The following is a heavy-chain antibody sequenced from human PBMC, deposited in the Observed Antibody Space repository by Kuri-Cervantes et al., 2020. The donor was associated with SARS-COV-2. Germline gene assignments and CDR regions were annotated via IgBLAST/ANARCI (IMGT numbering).Heavy chain of an antibody. J-gene: IGHJ1*01. V-gene: IGHV4-38-2*01. CDR1: GYSISSGYY. CDR2: IYHSGST. Sequence: GSLRLSCAVSGYSISSGYYWGWIRQPPGKGLEWIGSIYHSGSTYYNPSLKSRVTISVDTSKNQFSLKLSSVTAADTAVYYCAGGSMRGAASQYFQHWGQGTLVTVSS. D-gene: IGHD3-10*01. CDR3: AGGSMRGAASQYFQH.